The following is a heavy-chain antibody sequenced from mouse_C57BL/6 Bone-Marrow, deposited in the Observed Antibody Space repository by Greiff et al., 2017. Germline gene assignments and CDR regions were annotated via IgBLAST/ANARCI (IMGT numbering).Heavy chain of an antibody. CDR2: ISNGGGST. Sequence: DVKLVESGGGLVQPGGSLKLSCAASGFTFSDYYMYWVRQTPEKRLEWVAYISNGGGSTYYPDTVKGRFTISRDNAKNTLYLQMSRLKSEDTAMYYCARRGYGSLAYWGQGTLVTVSA. D-gene: IGHD1-1*01. CDR1: GFTFSDYY. V-gene: IGHV5-12*01. J-gene: IGHJ3*01. CDR3: ARRGYGSLAY.